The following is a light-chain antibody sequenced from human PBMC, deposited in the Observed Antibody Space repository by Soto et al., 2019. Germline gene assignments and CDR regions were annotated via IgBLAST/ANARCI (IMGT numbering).Light chain of an antibody. V-gene: IGKV3-15*01. CDR3: QQFNNWPRT. CDR2: DAS. CDR1: QSVSSK. Sequence: EIAMTQSPATLSVSPGERATLSCRASQSVSSKLAWYQQKPGQAPRLLIYDASTRATGIPARFSGSGSGSEFTLTICSLQSEDFAVYYCQQFNNWPRTSGQGTKVDIK. J-gene: IGKJ1*01.